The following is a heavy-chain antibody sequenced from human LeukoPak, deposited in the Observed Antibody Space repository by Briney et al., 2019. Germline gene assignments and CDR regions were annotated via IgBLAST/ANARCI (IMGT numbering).Heavy chain of an antibody. CDR2: INHSGNT. CDR3: ARDSHGYSYGEDY. V-gene: IGHV4-34*01. D-gene: IGHD5-18*01. CDR1: GGSFSGYY. J-gene: IGHJ4*02. Sequence: SETLSLTCAVYGGSFSGYYWSWIRQPPGKGLEWIGEINHSGNTNYNPSLKSRVTISVDTSKNQFSLNLSSVTAADTAVYYCARDSHGYSYGEDYWGQGTLVTVSS.